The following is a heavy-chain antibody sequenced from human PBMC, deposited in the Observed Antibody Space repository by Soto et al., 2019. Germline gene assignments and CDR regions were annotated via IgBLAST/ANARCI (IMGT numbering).Heavy chain of an antibody. CDR3: ARDSGTVGYDDS. D-gene: IGHD3-10*01. V-gene: IGHV1-69*08. CDR1: GGTFSTYT. Sequence: QVQLVQSGAEVKKPGSSVKVSCKASGGTFSTYTINWVRQAPGQGLEWMGRIIPLLDVTNNAQRFQGRVTITADKSTSTVCMELTSLTSQDTAVYYCARDSGTVGYDDSWGQGTLVTVSS. CDR2: IIPLLDVT. J-gene: IGHJ4*02.